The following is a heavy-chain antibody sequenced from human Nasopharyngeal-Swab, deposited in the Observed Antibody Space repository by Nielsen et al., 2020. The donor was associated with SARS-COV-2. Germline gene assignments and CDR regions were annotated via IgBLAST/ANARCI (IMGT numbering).Heavy chain of an antibody. CDR3: ARDYYDSSGYYYDAFDI. Sequence: WVRQAPGQGLEWMGWISAYNGNTNYAQKLQGRVTMTTDTSTSTAYMELRSLRSDDTAVYYCARDYYDSSGYYYDAFDIWGQGTIVTVSS. CDR2: ISAYNGNT. J-gene: IGHJ3*02. D-gene: IGHD3-22*01. V-gene: IGHV1-18*01.